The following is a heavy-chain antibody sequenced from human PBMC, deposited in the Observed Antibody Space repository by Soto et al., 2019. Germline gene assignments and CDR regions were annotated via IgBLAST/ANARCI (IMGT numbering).Heavy chain of an antibody. D-gene: IGHD3-9*01. CDR1: GGTFSSYA. J-gene: IGHJ4*02. V-gene: IGHV1-69*13. Sequence: ASVKVSCKASGGTFSSYAISWVRQAPGQGLEWMGGIIPIFGTANYAQKFQGRVTITADESTSTAYMELRSLRSDDTAVYYCARDYDKEFDYWGQGTLVTVSS. CDR3: ARDYDKEFDY. CDR2: IIPIFGTA.